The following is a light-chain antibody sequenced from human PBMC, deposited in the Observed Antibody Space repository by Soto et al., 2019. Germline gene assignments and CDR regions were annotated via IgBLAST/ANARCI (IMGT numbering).Light chain of an antibody. CDR3: GSYVGTDTYS. V-gene: IGLV2-11*01. J-gene: IGLJ1*01. Sequence: QSALTQPRSVSGSPGQSVTISCTGTSSDVGGYNYVSWYQQHPGKAPELMIYDVTKRPSGVPDRFSGSKSGNTASLTISGLQAEDEADYYCGSYVGTDTYSFGTGTKVTVL. CDR2: DVT. CDR1: SSDVGGYNY.